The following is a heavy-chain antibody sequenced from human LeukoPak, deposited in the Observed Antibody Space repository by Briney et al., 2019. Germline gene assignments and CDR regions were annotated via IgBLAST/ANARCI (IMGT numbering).Heavy chain of an antibody. CDR3: TKDTALDY. Sequence: GGSLRLSCAASGFTFSSYTMSWVRQAPGKGLEWVSAISGSGYSTYYADSVKGRFTISRDNSKNTLFLQMNTLRAEDTALYSCTKDTALDYWGQGTLVTVSS. V-gene: IGHV3-23*01. CDR1: GFTFSSYT. D-gene: IGHD4-17*01. J-gene: IGHJ4*02. CDR2: ISGSGYST.